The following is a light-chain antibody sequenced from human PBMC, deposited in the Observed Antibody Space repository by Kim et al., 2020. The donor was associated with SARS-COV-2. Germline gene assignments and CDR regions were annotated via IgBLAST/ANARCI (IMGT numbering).Light chain of an antibody. CDR2: EVN. CDR3: SSYAGSNNWV. Sequence: QSALTQPPSASGSPGQSVTISCSGTSSAVGVYNVISWYQHHPGKAPKLMIYEVNKRPSGVPDRFSGSKSGNTASLTVSGLQAEDEADYYCSSYAGSNNWVFGGGTKLTVL. V-gene: IGLV2-8*01. CDR1: SSAVGVYNV. J-gene: IGLJ2*01.